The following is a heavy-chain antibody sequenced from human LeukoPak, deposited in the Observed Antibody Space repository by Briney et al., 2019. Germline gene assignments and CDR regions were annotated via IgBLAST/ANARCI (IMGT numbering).Heavy chain of an antibody. J-gene: IGHJ4*02. D-gene: IGHD2-21*02. CDR2: ISGSGGST. CDR1: GFTFSSYG. Sequence: GGTLRLSCAASGFTFSSYGMSWVRQAPGKGLEWVSAISGSGGSTYYADSVKGRFTISRDNSKNTLYLQMNSLRAEDTALYYCARPVTSSFRGGPDYWGQGTLVTVSS. CDR3: ARPVTSSFRGGPDY. V-gene: IGHV3-23*01.